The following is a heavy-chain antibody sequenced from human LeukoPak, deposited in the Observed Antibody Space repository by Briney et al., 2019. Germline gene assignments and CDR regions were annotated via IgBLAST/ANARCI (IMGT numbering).Heavy chain of an antibody. J-gene: IGHJ4*02. V-gene: IGHV3-30-3*01. CDR2: ISYDGSNK. CDR1: GFTFSSYA. Sequence: PGGSLRLSCAASGFTFSSYAMHWVRQAPGKGLEWVAVISYDGSNKYYADSVKGRFTISRDNSKNTLYLQMNSLRAEDTAVYYCARDPSLGVVVPAAKPFDYWGQGTLVTVSS. D-gene: IGHD2-2*02. CDR3: ARDPSLGVVVPAAKPFDY.